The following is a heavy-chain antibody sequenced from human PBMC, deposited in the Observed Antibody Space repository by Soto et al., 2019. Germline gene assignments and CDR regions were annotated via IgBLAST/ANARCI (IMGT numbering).Heavy chain of an antibody. Sequence: SETLSLTCTVSRGSIDSHYWGWIRQPPGKGLEWIGYNYYNGSTYYNPSLKSRVTISLDTSKNKFSLKLSSVTAADTAVYYCARVNTELRFSEWVPDAFDVWCQGTMVTVSS. J-gene: IGHJ3*01. D-gene: IGHD3-3*01. V-gene: IGHV4-59*11. CDR2: NYYNGST. CDR3: ARVNTELRFSEWVPDAFDV. CDR1: RGSIDSHY.